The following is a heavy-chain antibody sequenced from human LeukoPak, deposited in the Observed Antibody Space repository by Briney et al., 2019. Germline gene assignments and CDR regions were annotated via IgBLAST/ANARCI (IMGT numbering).Heavy chain of an antibody. CDR3: ARQGGGYRPLDY. V-gene: IGHV4-4*02. CDR1: GGSLSVTNW. J-gene: IGHJ4*02. Sequence: SETLSHTCGVSGGSLSVTNWWTWIRQPPGKGLEWIGEVHLDGRTNFNPSLKSRLTISVDLSENHVSLKLTSVTAADTAVYYCARQGGGYRPLDYSGQGTLVTVSS. D-gene: IGHD5-18*01. CDR2: VHLDGRT.